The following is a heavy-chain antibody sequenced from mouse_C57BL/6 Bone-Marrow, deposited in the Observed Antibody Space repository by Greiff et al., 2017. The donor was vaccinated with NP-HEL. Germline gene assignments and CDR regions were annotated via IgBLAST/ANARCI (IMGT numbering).Heavy chain of an antibody. Sequence: VKLMESGAELAKPGASVKLSCKASGYTFTSYWMHWVKQRPGQGLEWIGYINPSSGYTTYNQKFKDKATLTADEYSCTAYMQLSSLTYEDSAVYYCASYGYFDVWGTGTTVTVSS. CDR1: GYTFTSYW. CDR2: INPSSGYT. CDR3: ASYGYFDV. V-gene: IGHV1-7*01. J-gene: IGHJ1*03.